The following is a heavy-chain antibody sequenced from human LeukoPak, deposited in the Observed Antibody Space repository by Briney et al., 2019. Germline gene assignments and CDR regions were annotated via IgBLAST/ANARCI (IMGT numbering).Heavy chain of an antibody. Sequence: SETLSLTCTVSGGSISNYHWSWIRQPPGKGLEWIGYIYYSGSTKYNPSLKSRVTISVDTSKNQFSLRLSSVTAADTAVYYCARGGDSGYDYLDYWGQGTLVTVSS. CDR1: GGSISNYH. CDR3: ARGGDSGYDYLDY. D-gene: IGHD5-12*01. J-gene: IGHJ4*02. V-gene: IGHV4-59*08. CDR2: IYYSGST.